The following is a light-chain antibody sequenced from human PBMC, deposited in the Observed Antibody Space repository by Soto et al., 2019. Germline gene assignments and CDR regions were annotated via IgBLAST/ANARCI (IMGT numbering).Light chain of an antibody. CDR1: SGDVGGYNY. J-gene: IGLJ2*01. CDR2: DVS. Sequence: QSALTQPASVSGSPGQSITISCTGTSGDVGGYNYVSWYQHHPGKAPKLMINDVSHRPSGVSNRFSGSKSGNTASLTISGLQAEDEADYYCSSYTISSSLDVFRGGTKLTVL. V-gene: IGLV2-14*03. CDR3: SSYTISSSLDV.